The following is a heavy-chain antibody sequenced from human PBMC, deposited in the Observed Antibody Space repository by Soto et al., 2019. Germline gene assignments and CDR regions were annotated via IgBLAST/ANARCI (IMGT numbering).Heavy chain of an antibody. V-gene: IGHV6-1*01. Sequence: SQTLSLTCAISGDSVSSNIAAWNWVRQSPSRGLEWLGRTKYRSKWYTDYATSVKSRISINPDTSKNQVSLQLNSVTPEDTAVYYCARDVSSTWTYYFDFWGQGILVTVSS. D-gene: IGHD6-13*01. CDR3: ARDVSSTWTYYFDF. CDR1: GDSVSSNIAA. J-gene: IGHJ4*02. CDR2: TKYRSKWYT.